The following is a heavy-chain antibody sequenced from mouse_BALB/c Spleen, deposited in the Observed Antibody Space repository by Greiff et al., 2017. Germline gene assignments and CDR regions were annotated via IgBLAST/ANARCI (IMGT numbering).Heavy chain of an antibody. D-gene: IGHD2-10*02. CDR2: IRSKSNNYAT. V-gene: IGHV10S3*01. Sequence: EVQLVETGGGLVQPKGSLKLSCAASGFTFNTNAMNWVRQAPGKGLEWVARIRSKSNNYATYYADSVKDRFTISRDDSQSMLYLQMNNLKTEDTAMYYCVRDGRYGSYFDYWGQGTTLTVSS. CDR1: GFTFNTNA. CDR3: VRDGRYGSYFDY. J-gene: IGHJ2*01.